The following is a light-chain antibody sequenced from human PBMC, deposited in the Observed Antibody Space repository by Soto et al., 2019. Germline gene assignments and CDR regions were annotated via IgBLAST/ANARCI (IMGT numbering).Light chain of an antibody. Sequence: QSALTQPASVSGSPGQSVTISCTGSSSDVGTYDLVSWYQQHPGKAPKILIYEGTKRPSGVSNRFSGSKSGNTASLTISGLQAEDEADYFCCSFSSITREVFGGGTKLTVL. J-gene: IGLJ2*01. CDR3: CSFSSITREV. CDR2: EGT. CDR1: SSDVGTYDL. V-gene: IGLV2-23*01.